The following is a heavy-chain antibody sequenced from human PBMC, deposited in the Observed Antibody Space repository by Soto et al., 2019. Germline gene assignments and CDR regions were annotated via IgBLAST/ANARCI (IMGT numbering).Heavy chain of an antibody. CDR3: AKGGRTSSSWYGEGMDY. CDR1: GFTFTSYG. J-gene: IGHJ4*02. Sequence: ESGGGVVQPGTSLRLSCAASGFTFTSYGMHWVRQAPGKGLEWVAVISYDGRYKYYGDSVKGRFTISRDNSKNTLDLQMNSLRAEDTAVYFCAKGGRTSSSWYGEGMDYWGQGTLVTVSS. D-gene: IGHD6-13*01. CDR2: ISYDGRYK. V-gene: IGHV3-30*18.